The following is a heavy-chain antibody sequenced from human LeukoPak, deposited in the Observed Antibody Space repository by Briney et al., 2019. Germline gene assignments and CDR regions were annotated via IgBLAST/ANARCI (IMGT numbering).Heavy chain of an antibody. J-gene: IGHJ6*02. CDR3: ARLVLLWFGDQDGMDV. V-gene: IGHV1-18*01. Sequence: ASVKVSCKASGYTFTSYGISWVRQAPGQGLEWMGWISAYNGNTNYAQKLQGRVTMTTDTSTSTAYMELRSLRSDDTAVYYRARLVLLWFGDQDGMDVWGQGTTVTVSS. CDR2: ISAYNGNT. CDR1: GYTFTSYG. D-gene: IGHD3-10*01.